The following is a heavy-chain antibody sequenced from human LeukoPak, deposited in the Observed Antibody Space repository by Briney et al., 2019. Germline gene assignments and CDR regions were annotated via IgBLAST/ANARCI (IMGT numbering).Heavy chain of an antibody. CDR2: ISRSSSTI. V-gene: IGHV3-48*01. CDR1: GFTFSSYS. D-gene: IGHD1-26*01. J-gene: IGHJ4*02. Sequence: GGSLRLSCAASGFTFSSYSMNWVRQAPGKGLEWVSYISRSSSTISYADPVKGRFTISRDNSKNTLYLQMNSLRGEDTAVYYCARGGLTIAEATTSWYLDYWGQGILVTVSS. CDR3: ARGGLTIAEATTSWYLDY.